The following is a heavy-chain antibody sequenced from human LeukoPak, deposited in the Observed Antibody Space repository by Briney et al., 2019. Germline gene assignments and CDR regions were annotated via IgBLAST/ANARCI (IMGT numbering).Heavy chain of an antibody. J-gene: IGHJ4*02. CDR2: ISRNNYT. Sequence: GGSLRLSCAASGFTFSDYYMSWIRQAPGKGLEWVSYISRNNYTNYSDSVKDRCTTSPDNTKNSLYLQMSSLRAEDTAVYYCARMGIAAVGAYYFDYWGQGTLVAVSS. CDR1: GFTFSDYY. CDR3: ARMGIAAVGAYYFDY. V-gene: IGHV3-11*06. D-gene: IGHD6-13*01.